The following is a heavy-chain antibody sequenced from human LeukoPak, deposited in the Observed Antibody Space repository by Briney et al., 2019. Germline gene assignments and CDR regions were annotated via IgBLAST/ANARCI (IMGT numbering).Heavy chain of an antibody. CDR3: AGYYGGALFDY. V-gene: IGHV4-59*08. CDR2: IYYSGST. D-gene: IGHD4-23*01. J-gene: IGHJ4*02. CDR1: GGSISSYY. Sequence: SETLSLTCTVSGGSISSYYWSWIRQPPGKGLEWIGYIYYSGSTNYNPSLKSRVTISVDTSKNQFSLKLSSVTAADTAVYYCAGYYGGALFDYWGQGTLVTVSS.